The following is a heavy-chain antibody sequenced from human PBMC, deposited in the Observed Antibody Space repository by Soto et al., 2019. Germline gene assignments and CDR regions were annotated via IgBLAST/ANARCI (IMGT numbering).Heavy chain of an antibody. Sequence: GGSLRLSCAASGFTFSSYWMSWVRQAPGKGLEWVANIKQDGSEKYYVDSVKGRFTISRDNAKNSLYLQMNSLRAEDTSVYYCARESYGDYFDYWGQGTLVTVSS. D-gene: IGHD4-17*01. CDR2: IKQDGSEK. CDR1: GFTFSSYW. CDR3: ARESYGDYFDY. V-gene: IGHV3-7*01. J-gene: IGHJ4*02.